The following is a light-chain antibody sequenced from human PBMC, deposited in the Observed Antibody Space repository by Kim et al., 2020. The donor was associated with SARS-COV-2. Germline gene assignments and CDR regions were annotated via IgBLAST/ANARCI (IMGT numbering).Light chain of an antibody. V-gene: IGLV4-69*01. CDR1: SGNSSYA. J-gene: IGLJ3*02. Sequence: ASVKLTCTRSSGNSSYAIAWHQQQPEKGPRYLMKLNSDGSHSKGDGIPDRFSGSSSGAERYLTISSLQSEDEADYYCQTWGTGIRVFGGGTKLTVL. CDR2: LNSDGSH. CDR3: QTWGTGIRV.